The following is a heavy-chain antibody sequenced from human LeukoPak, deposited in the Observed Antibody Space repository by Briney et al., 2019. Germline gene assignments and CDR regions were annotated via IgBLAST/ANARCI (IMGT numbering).Heavy chain of an antibody. CDR2: ISGSGGGT. J-gene: IGHJ4*02. CDR3: AKCIVGATAPFDY. CDR1: GFTFSIYA. D-gene: IGHD1-26*01. Sequence: GGSLRLSCAASGFTFSIYAMSWVRQAPGKGLEWVSAISGSGGGTYYADSVKGRFTISKDNSKNTLYLQMNSLRAEDTAVYYCAKCIVGATAPFDYWGQGTLVTVSP. V-gene: IGHV3-23*01.